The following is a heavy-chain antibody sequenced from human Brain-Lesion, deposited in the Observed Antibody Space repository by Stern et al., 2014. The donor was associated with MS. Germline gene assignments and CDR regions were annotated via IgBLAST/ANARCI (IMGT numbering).Heavy chain of an antibody. D-gene: IGHD2-2*01. Sequence: VQLVESGPGLVKPSQTLSLSCTVSGGSISSGGYYWSWIRQPAGKGLEWIGRIFNSGSTMYNPSLRSRVTISIATSKNQFSLRLNSMTAADTAVYYCARGRVVPGFQYYATDVWGQGTTVIVSS. J-gene: IGHJ6*02. CDR2: IFNSGST. CDR1: GGSISSGGYY. V-gene: IGHV4-61*02. CDR3: ARGRVVPGFQYYATDV.